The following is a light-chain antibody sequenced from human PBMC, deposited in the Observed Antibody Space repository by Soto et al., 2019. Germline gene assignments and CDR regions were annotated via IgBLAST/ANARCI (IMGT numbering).Light chain of an antibody. J-gene: IGKJ1*01. CDR1: QTISSF. Sequence: DIQMTQSPSSLSASVGDRVTITCRASQTISSFLNWYQQKPGKAPKLLIYAASNLRSGVPSRFSGSGSGTEFTLTISSLQPEDVATYYCQQSYSTPRTFGQGTKVEIK. CDR2: AAS. V-gene: IGKV1-39*01. CDR3: QQSYSTPRT.